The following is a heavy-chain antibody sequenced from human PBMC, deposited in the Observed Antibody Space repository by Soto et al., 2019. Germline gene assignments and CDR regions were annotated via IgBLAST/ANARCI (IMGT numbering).Heavy chain of an antibody. Sequence: QVQLVQSGAEVKKPGASVKVSCKAAGYTFTGYYMHWVRQAPGQGLEWMGWINPIFNTANYAQKFQGRVTITADKSTSTAYMELSSLRSEDTAVYYCARGLVVPAGIRYYYYGMDVWGQGTTVTVSS. CDR3: ARGLVVPAGIRYYYYGMDV. J-gene: IGHJ6*02. V-gene: IGHV1-69*06. CDR2: INPIFNTA. CDR1: GYTFTGYY. D-gene: IGHD2-2*01.